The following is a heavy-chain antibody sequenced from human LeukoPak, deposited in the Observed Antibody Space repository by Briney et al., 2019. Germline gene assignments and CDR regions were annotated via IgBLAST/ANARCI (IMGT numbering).Heavy chain of an antibody. D-gene: IGHD5-18*01. Sequence: PGGSLRLSCAASGFTFSSYGMHWVRQAPGEGLGWVAVIWYDGSNKYYADSVKGRFTISRDNSKNTLYLQMNSLRAEDTAVYYCAKDSTDTAMVMDYWGQGTLVTVSS. CDR2: IWYDGSNK. J-gene: IGHJ4*02. CDR1: GFTFSSYG. V-gene: IGHV3-33*06. CDR3: AKDSTDTAMVMDY.